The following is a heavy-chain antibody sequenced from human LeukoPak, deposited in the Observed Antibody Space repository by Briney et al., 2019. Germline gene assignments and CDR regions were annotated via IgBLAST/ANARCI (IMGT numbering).Heavy chain of an antibody. CDR1: GGSISTYY. Sequence: SETLSLTCTVSGGSISTYYWSWIRQPPGKGLEWIGYIYYSGSTSYNPSLKSRVTISVDTSKNQFSLKLSSVTAADTAVYYCAREEALGSGGFDYWGQGTLVTVSS. CDR2: IYYSGST. D-gene: IGHD1-26*01. V-gene: IGHV4-59*01. J-gene: IGHJ4*02. CDR3: AREEALGSGGFDY.